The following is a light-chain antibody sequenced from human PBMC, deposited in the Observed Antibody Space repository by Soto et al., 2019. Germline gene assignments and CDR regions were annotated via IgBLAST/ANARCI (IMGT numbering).Light chain of an antibody. CDR1: SSDVGNYNA. Sequence: QSVLTQPASVSGSPGQSITISCTGTSSDVGNYNAVSWYQQQPGKAPKLMIYEVTKRPSGVSNRFSGSKSGKTASLTISGLQAEDEADYYCCSYAGSATVVFGGGTKVTVL. V-gene: IGLV2-23*02. J-gene: IGLJ3*02. CDR2: EVT. CDR3: CSYAGSATVV.